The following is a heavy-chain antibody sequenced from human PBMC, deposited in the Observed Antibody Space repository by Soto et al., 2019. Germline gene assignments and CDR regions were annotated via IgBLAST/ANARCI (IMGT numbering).Heavy chain of an antibody. V-gene: IGHV3-74*03. D-gene: IGHD6-25*01. CDR3: AREVIAATGTIRWFDP. CDR2: INDDGSST. J-gene: IGHJ5*02. CDR1: GFTFSRHW. Sequence: GGSLRLSCAASGFTFSRHWMHWVRQTPGKGPVWVSRINDDGSSTKYADSVKGRFTIARDNAKNTVFLQMSSLRAEDTAVYYCAREVIAATGTIRWFDPWGQGTLVTLSS.